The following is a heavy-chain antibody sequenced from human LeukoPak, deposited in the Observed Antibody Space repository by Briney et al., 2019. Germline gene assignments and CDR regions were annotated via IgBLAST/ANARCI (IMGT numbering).Heavy chain of an antibody. V-gene: IGHV3-11*04. J-gene: IGHJ4*02. Sequence: KSGGSLRLSCAASGFTFSDYYMTWIRQAPGKGLEWVSYISSEGITIHYADSVKGRFTVSRDNAKNSVYLQMNSLRAEDTAVYYCARDPYYYASDCWGQGALVTVSS. CDR3: ARDPYYYASDC. CDR2: ISSEGITI. D-gene: IGHD3-10*01. CDR1: GFTFSDYY.